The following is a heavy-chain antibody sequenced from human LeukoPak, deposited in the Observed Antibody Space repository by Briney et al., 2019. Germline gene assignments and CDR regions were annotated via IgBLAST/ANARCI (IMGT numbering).Heavy chain of an antibody. CDR2: INPNNGGT. CDR1: GFSLTGYY. J-gene: IGHJ6*02. CDR3: AREVGSMDV. V-gene: IGHV1-2*02. D-gene: IGHD7-27*01. Sequence: ASVKVSCKASGFSLTGYYMHWVRQAPGQGLEWMGWINPNNGGTNYAQKSQGRVTMTTDTSISTAYMDLRRLSSDDTAVYYCAREVGSMDVWGQGTTVTVSS.